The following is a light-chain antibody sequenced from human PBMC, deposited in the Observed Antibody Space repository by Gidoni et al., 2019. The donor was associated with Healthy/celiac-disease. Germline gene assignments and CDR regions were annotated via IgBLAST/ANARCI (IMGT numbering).Light chain of an antibody. CDR1: QSVSSSY. CDR3: QQYGSSLSIT. V-gene: IGKV3-20*01. Sequence: ESVSTQSPGTLSLSPGERATLSCRASQSVSSSYLAWYQQKPGQAPRLLIYGASSRATGIPDRFSGSGSGTDFTLTISRLEPEDFAVYYCQQYGSSLSITFGQGTRLEIK. J-gene: IGKJ5*01. CDR2: GAS.